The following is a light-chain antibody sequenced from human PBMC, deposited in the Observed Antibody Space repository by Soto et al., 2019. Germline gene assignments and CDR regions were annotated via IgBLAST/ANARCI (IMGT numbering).Light chain of an antibody. J-gene: IGKJ4*01. CDR1: QSVSSN. CDR3: QQYNNWLART. CDR2: GAS. Sequence: EIVMRRSPATLTFSPGERATLSCRASQSVSSNLAWYQQKPGQAPRLLIYGASTRATGIPARFSGSGSGTEFALTISSLQSEDFAVYYCQQYNNWLARTFGGGTKVEIK. V-gene: IGKV3-15*01.